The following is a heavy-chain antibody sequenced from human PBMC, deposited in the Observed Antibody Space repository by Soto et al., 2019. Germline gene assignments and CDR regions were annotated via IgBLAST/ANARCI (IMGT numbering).Heavy chain of an antibody. V-gene: IGHV3-30*14. Sequence: QVQLVESGGGVVQPGKSLRLSCAASGFSFTAYAMLWVRQAPGKGLEWVSIISYDGRDKYYADSVKGRFSISRDDFKNTLYLQLNSLRPEDTAVYYCVAGLGWGDSWGQGTLVTVSS. D-gene: IGHD2-21*01. CDR2: ISYDGRDK. J-gene: IGHJ4*02. CDR3: VAGLGWGDS. CDR1: GFSFTAYA.